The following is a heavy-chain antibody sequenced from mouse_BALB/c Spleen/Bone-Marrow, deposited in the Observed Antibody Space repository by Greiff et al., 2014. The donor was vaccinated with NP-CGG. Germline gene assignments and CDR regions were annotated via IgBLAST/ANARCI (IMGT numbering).Heavy chain of an antibody. CDR3: SRDGDYDEGYAMDY. CDR2: INPGSGGT. D-gene: IGHD2-4*01. Sequence: QVQLKESGAELVRPGTSVKVSRKASGYAFTNYLIEWVKQRPGQGLEWIGVINPGSGGTNYNEKFKGKATLTADKSSSTAYMQLSSLTSDDSAVFFCSRDGDYDEGYAMDYWGQGTSVTVSS. V-gene: IGHV1-54*01. CDR1: GYAFTNYL. J-gene: IGHJ4*01.